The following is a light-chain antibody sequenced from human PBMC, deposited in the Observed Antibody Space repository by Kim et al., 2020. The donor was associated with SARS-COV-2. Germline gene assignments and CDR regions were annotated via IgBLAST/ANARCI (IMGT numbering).Light chain of an antibody. V-gene: IGLV3-19*01. J-gene: IGLJ2*01. Sequence: VALGKTVRIKCQGDSLRSYYATWSQQKPGQAPILVIYGKNNRPSGIPDRFSGSSSGNTASLTITGTQAGDEADYYCNSRDSNENVFFGGGTQLTVL. CDR3: NSRDSNENVF. CDR2: GKN. CDR1: SLRSYY.